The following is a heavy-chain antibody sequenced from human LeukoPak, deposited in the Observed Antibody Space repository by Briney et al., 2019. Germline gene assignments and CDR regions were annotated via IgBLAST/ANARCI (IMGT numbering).Heavy chain of an antibody. CDR3: AKTPPGGDVDH. D-gene: IGHD3-16*01. Sequence: GASVKVSCKACGYTFTSYDINWVRQAAGQGLEWMGRISPNTGHTGYAQKFQGRISNTQNTPLRTVYMELNSLRSEDMAVYYCAKTPPGGDVDHWGEGTLVTVSS. V-gene: IGHV1-8*01. CDR2: ISPNTGHT. CDR1: GYTFTSYD. J-gene: IGHJ4*02.